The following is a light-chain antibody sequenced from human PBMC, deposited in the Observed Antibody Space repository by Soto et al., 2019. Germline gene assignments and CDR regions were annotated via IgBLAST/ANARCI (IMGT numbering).Light chain of an antibody. V-gene: IGLV1-44*01. CDR1: SSNIGSKP. J-gene: IGLJ2*01. CDR3: AAWHDSLNGVL. Sequence: QSVLTQPPSASGTPGQRVTISCSGGSSNIGSKPINWYQQFPGTAPKLLIYSNNQRPSGVTDRFSGSKSGSSASLAISGLQSEDDADYYCAAWHDSLNGVLFGGGTKGTVL. CDR2: SNN.